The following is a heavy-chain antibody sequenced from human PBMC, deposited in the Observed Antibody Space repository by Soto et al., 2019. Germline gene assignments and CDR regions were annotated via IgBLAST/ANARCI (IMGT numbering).Heavy chain of an antibody. CDR3: TTGKDYGDYEYDAFDI. CDR2: IKSKTDGGTT. V-gene: IGHV3-15*01. D-gene: IGHD4-17*01. CDR1: GFTFSNAW. Sequence: GGSLRLSCAASGFTFSNAWMSWVRQAPGKGLEWVGRIKSKTDGGTTDYAAPVKGRFTISRDDSKNTLYLQMNSLKTEDTAVYYCTTGKDYGDYEYDAFDIWGQGTMVTVSS. J-gene: IGHJ3*02.